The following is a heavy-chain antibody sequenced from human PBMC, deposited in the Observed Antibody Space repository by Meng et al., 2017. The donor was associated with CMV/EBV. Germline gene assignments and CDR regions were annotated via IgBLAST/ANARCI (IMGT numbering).Heavy chain of an antibody. J-gene: IGHJ6*02. Sequence: GESLKISCKGSGYSFTSYWIGWVRQMPGKGLDWMGIIYPGDSDTRYSPSFQGQVTISADKSISTAYLQWSSLKASDTAMYYCARGVDSGYYYYGMDVWGQGTTVTVSS. V-gene: IGHV5-51*01. CDR2: IYPGDSDT. CDR1: GYSFTSYW. D-gene: IGHD3-10*01. CDR3: ARGVDSGYYYYGMDV.